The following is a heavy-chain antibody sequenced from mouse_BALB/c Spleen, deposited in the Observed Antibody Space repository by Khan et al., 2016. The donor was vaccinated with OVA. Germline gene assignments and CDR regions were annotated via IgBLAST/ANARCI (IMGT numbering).Heavy chain of an antibody. Sequence: VQLQESGAELARPGASVKMSCKASGYTFTSYTIHWIKQRPGQGLEWIGFINPSSAYTNYNQKFKEKATLTADKSSTTAYMQLSSLTSDDSAVYYCAKDGAYYRNDGWFAYWGQGTLVTVSA. D-gene: IGHD2-14*01. V-gene: IGHV1-4*01. J-gene: IGHJ3*01. CDR1: GYTFTSYT. CDR2: INPSSAYT. CDR3: AKDGAYYRNDGWFAY.